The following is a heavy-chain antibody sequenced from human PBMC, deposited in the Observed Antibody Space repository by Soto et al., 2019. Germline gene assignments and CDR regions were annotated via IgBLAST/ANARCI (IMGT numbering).Heavy chain of an antibody. CDR2: IYYSGST. V-gene: IGHV4-59*01. J-gene: IGHJ4*02. Sequence: SETLSLTCTFSGGSISSYYWSWIRQPPGKGLEWIGYIYYSGSTNYNPSLKSRVTISVDTSKNQFSLKLSSVTAADTAVYYCASLRFLEWSSFDYWGQGTLVTVSS. CDR3: ASLRFLEWSSFDY. D-gene: IGHD3-3*01. CDR1: GGSISSYY.